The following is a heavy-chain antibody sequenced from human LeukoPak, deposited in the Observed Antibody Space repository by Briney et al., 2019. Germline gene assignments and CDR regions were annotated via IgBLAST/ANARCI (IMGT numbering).Heavy chain of an antibody. CDR3: AILQIAAAGTGPNWFDP. D-gene: IGHD6-13*01. V-gene: IGHV1-69*04. Sequence: GASVKVSCKASGGTFSSYAISWVRQAPGQGLEWMGRIIPILGIANYAQKFQGRVTITADKSTCTAYMELSSLRSEDTAVYYCAILQIAAAGTGPNWFDPWGQGTLVTVSS. CDR2: IIPILGIA. CDR1: GGTFSSYA. J-gene: IGHJ5*02.